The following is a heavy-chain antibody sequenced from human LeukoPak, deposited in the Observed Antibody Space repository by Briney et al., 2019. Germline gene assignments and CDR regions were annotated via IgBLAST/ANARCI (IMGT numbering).Heavy chain of an antibody. Sequence: GGSLRLSCAASGFTFSNAWMSWVRQAPGKGLEWVGRIKSKTDGGTTDYAAPVKGRFTISRDDSKNTLYLQMNSLRAEDTAVYYCAKERPTPQGSSGYYLDYWGQGTLVTVSS. CDR3: AKERPTPQGSSGYYLDY. J-gene: IGHJ4*02. CDR2: IKSKTDGGTT. D-gene: IGHD3-22*01. V-gene: IGHV3-15*01. CDR1: GFTFSNAW.